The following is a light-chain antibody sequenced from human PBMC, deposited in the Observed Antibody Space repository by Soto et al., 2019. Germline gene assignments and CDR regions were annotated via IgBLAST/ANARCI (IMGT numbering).Light chain of an antibody. Sequence: QSVLTQPPSVSGAPGQRVTISCTGSSSNIGAGYDVHWYQQYPGTAPKLLIYDNNDRPSGVPDRFSGSRSGTSASLALTGLQAEDEADYYRQAYDSSLSGYVFGAGTKHTVL. J-gene: IGLJ1*01. CDR1: SSNIGAGYD. CDR2: DNN. V-gene: IGLV1-40*01. CDR3: QAYDSSLSGYV.